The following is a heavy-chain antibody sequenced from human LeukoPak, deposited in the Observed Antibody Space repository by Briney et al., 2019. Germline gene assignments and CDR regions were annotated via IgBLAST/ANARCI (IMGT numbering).Heavy chain of an antibody. Sequence: GASVKVSCKASGYTFTSYGISWVRQAPGQWLEWMGWISAYNGNTNYAQKLQGRVTMTTDTSTSTAYMELRSLRSDDTAVYYCARGRLRYFDWLTSDFDYWGQGTLVTVSS. D-gene: IGHD3-9*01. V-gene: IGHV1-18*01. CDR1: GYTFTSYG. CDR2: ISAYNGNT. J-gene: IGHJ4*02. CDR3: ARGRLRYFDWLTSDFDY.